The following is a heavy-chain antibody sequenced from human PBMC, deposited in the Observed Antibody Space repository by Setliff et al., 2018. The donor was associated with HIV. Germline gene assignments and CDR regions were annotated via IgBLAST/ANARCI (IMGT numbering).Heavy chain of an antibody. CDR2: IPHNGGT. CDR1: GYSIGSGSF. D-gene: IGHD3-16*02. Sequence: SETLSLTCAVSGYSIGSGSFWGWIRQPPGKGLEWIATIPHNGGTYYNPDPSLTGRVTISVDTSKNQFSLKLSSVTAADTAVYYCAREATYYDYVWGSYLLDYWGQGTLVTVSS. V-gene: IGHV4-38-2*02. CDR3: AREATYYDYVWGSYLLDY. J-gene: IGHJ4*02.